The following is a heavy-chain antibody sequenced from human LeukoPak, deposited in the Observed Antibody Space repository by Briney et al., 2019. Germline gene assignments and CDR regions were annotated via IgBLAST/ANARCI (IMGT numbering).Heavy chain of an antibody. CDR3: ARERITMIEVAYWYFDL. CDR1: GFTFDDYT. J-gene: IGHJ2*01. CDR2: ISWDGGST. Sequence: GGSLRLSCAASGFTFDDYTMHWVRQAPGKGLEWVSLISWDGGSTYYADSVKGRFTISRDNAKNSLYLQMNSLRGEDTAVYYRARERITMIEVAYWYFDLWGRGTLVTVSS. D-gene: IGHD3-22*01. V-gene: IGHV3-43*01.